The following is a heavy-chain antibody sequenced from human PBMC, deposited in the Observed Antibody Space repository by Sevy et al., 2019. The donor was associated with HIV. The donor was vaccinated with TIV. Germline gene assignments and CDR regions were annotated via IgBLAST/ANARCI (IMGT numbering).Heavy chain of an antibody. J-gene: IGHJ4*02. D-gene: IGHD3-3*01. CDR3: TTKKDFWSGYFYFDY. CDR2: IKSKTDGGTT. V-gene: IGHV3-15*05. Sequence: GGSLRLSCAASGFTFSKAWMNWVRQAPGKGLEWVGRIKSKTDGGTTDYPASVKGRFTISREDSKNTLDLQMNSLKTDDTAVYYCTTKKDFWSGYFYFDYWGQGTLVTVSS. CDR1: GFTFSKAW.